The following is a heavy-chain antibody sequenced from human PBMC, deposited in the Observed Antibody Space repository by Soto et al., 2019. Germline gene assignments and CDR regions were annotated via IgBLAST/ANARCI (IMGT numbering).Heavy chain of an antibody. CDR2: IYPGDSDT. CDR1: GYSFTSYW. Sequence: GESLKISCKGSGYSFTSYWIGWVRQMPGKGLEWMGIIYPGDSDTRYSPSFQGQVTISADKSISTAYLQWSSLKASDTAMYYCARPDATGKYYYDSSGYWFDPWGQGTLVTVS. D-gene: IGHD3-22*01. J-gene: IGHJ5*02. CDR3: ARPDATGKYYYDSSGYWFDP. V-gene: IGHV5-51*01.